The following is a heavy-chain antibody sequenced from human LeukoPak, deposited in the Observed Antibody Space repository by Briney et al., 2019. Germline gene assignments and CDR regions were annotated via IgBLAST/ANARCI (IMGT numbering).Heavy chain of an antibody. D-gene: IGHD2-2*01. V-gene: IGHV4-59*01. Sequence: SETLSLTCTVSGGSISTYYWSWIRQPPGKGLEWVGNIYYSGSTNYNPSPKSRVTISVDTSKNQFSLELTSVTAADTAVYYCAREPYCSSSSCTSVWGQGTLVTVSS. J-gene: IGHJ4*02. CDR1: GGSISTYY. CDR3: AREPYCSSSSCTSV. CDR2: IYYSGST.